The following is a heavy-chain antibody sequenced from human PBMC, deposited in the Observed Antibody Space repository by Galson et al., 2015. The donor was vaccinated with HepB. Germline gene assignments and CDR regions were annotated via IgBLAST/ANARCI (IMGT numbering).Heavy chain of an antibody. CDR2: IRFDGTRT. V-gene: IGHV3-30*02. D-gene: IGHD3-22*01. CDR1: GFSFNIYA. Sequence: SLRLSCAASGFSFNIYAMHWVRQAPGKGLEWVAFIRFDGTRTSYGESVKGRFTISRDNAKNTVFLQMNGLKPDDTALYYCAKDSLSDYDSSGYADNWGQGTLVTVSS. J-gene: IGHJ4*02. CDR3: AKDSLSDYDSSGYADN.